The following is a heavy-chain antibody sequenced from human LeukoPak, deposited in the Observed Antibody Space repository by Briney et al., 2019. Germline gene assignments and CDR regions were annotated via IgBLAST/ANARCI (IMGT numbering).Heavy chain of an antibody. CDR3: ASEPSSGWSQSVHY. D-gene: IGHD6-19*01. CDR2: IYYSGSP. J-gene: IGHJ4*02. CDR1: GDSISSGDYY. V-gene: IGHV4-30-4*08. Sequence: SETLSLTCTVSGDSISSGDYYWSWIRQPPGKGLEWIGYIYYSGSPYYNPSLKSRVTISVDTSKNQFSLKLSSVTAADTAVYYCASEPSSGWSQSVHYWGQGTLVTVSS.